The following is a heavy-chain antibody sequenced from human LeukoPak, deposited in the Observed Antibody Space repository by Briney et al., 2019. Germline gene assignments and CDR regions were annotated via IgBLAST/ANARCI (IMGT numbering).Heavy chain of an antibody. CDR3: VGGGY. CDR2: IKQDGSGK. J-gene: IGHJ4*02. CDR1: GFTFSNYW. V-gene: IGHV3-7*04. Sequence: GGSLRLSCAASGFTFSNYWMNWVRQAPGRGLEWVANIKQDGSGKYYVDSVKGRFTISRDNAKNSLYLQMNSLRAEDAAVYYCVGGGYWGQGTLVTVSS.